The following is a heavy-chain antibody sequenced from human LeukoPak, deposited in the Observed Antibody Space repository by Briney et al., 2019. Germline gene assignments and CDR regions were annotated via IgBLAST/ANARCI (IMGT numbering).Heavy chain of an antibody. Sequence: KPSETLSLTCAVYGGSFSGYYWSWIRQPPGKGLEWIGEINHSGSTNYNLSLKSRVTISVDTSKNQFSLKLSSVTAADTAVYYCARGPHIVVVVAATHGAFDIWGQGTMVTVSS. CDR1: GGSFSGYY. D-gene: IGHD2-15*01. CDR3: ARGPHIVVVVAATHGAFDI. J-gene: IGHJ3*02. V-gene: IGHV4-34*01. CDR2: INHSGST.